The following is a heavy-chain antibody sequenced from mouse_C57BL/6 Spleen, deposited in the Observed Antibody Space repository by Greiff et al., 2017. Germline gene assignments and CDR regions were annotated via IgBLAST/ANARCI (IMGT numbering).Heavy chain of an antibody. CDR1: GFTFSDYG. D-gene: IGHD2-3*01. V-gene: IGHV5-17*01. Sequence: DVQLQESGGGLVKPGGSLKLSCAASGFTFSDYGMHWVRQAPEKGLEWVAYISSGSSTIYYADTVKGRFTISRDNAKNTLFLQMTSLRSEDTAMYYCARDGKKYFDVWGTGTTVTVSS. J-gene: IGHJ1*03. CDR3: ARDGKKYFDV. CDR2: ISSGSSTI.